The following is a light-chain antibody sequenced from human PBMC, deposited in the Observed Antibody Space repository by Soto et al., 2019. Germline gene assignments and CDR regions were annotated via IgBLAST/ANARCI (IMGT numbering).Light chain of an antibody. V-gene: IGKV3-20*01. J-gene: IGKJ4*01. CDR2: VAV. CDR1: RVISANY. CDR3: QQYVTSPLT. Sequence: IGLTQSPGTLSLSPGERATLSCRASRVISANYLAWYQQKPGQAPRLLIYVAVTRATGIPNRFSGGGSGTEFTLTISRLEPEDFAVYFCQQYVTSPLTFGGG.